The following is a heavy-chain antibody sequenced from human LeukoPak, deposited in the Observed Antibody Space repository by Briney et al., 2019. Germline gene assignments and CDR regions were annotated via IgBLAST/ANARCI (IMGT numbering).Heavy chain of an antibody. J-gene: IGHJ4*02. CDR3: TLTTFGVVYYFDY. V-gene: IGHV3-30*04. Sequence: GRSLRLSCATSGFTFSSYAMHWVRQAPGKGLEWVALISYDGINQYYADSVKGRFIISRDNSKDTLYLQLNSLRLEDTAVYYCTLTTFGVVYYFDYWGQGTLVTVSS. D-gene: IGHD1/OR15-1a*01. CDR2: ISYDGINQ. CDR1: GFTFSSYA.